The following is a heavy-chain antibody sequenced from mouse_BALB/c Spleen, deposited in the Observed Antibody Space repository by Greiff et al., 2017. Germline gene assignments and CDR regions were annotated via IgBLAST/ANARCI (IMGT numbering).Heavy chain of an antibody. D-gene: IGHD2-14*01. V-gene: IGHV5-4*02. J-gene: IGHJ4*01. CDR3: ARDRDRYEGAMDY. Sequence: EVMLVESGGGLVKPGGSLKLSCAASGFTFSDYYMYWVRQTPEKRLEWVATISDGGSYTYYPDSVKGRFTISRDNAKNNLYLQMSSLKSEDTAMYYCARDRDRYEGAMDYWGQGTSVTVSS. CDR1: GFTFSDYY. CDR2: ISDGGSYT.